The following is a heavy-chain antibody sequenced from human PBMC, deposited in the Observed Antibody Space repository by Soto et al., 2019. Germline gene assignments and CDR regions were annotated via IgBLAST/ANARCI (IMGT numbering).Heavy chain of an antibody. CDR1: EFTFSNYV. Sequence: EVQLLESGGGLVQPGGSLRLSCAASEFTFSNYVMSWVRQAPGKGLEWVSAISGSGGVSTYYADSVKGRFTISRDNSKNALFLQMSSLRSEDTAVHYCSKLVGATVVSDYWGQGTLVIVSS. CDR3: SKLVGATVVSDY. CDR2: ISGSGGVST. V-gene: IGHV3-23*01. J-gene: IGHJ4*02. D-gene: IGHD1-26*01.